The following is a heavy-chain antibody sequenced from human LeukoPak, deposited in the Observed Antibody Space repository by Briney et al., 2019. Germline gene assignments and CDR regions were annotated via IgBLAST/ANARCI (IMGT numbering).Heavy chain of an antibody. CDR3: ARSFDWLYFDY. J-gene: IGHJ4*02. CDR1: GGSIRSSYYY. V-gene: IGHV4-39*01. Sequence: SETLSLTCTVSGGSIRSSYYYWGWIRQPPVKGLEWIGSIYDSGSTYYNPSLKSRVTISVDTSKNQFSLKLNSVTAADTAVYYCARSFDWLYFDYWGQGTLVTVSS. CDR2: IYDSGST. D-gene: IGHD3-9*01.